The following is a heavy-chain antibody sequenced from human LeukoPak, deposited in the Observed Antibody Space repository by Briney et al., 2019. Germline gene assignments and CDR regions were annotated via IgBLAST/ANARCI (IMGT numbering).Heavy chain of an antibody. J-gene: IGHJ6*03. CDR3: ARRGIGYCSGGSCYVYYYYYYMDV. V-gene: IGHV4-34*01. CDR2: INHSGST. CDR1: GGSLSGYY. Sequence: SETLSLTCAVSGGSLSGYYWSWIRQPPGKGLEWIGEINHSGSTNYNPSLKSRVTISVDTSKNQFSLKLSSVTAADTAVYYCARRGIGYCSGGSCYVYYYYYYMDVWGKGTTVTVSS. D-gene: IGHD2-15*01.